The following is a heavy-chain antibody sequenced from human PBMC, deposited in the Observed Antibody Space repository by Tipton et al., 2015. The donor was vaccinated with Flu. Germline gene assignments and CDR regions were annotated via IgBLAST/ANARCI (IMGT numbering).Heavy chain of an antibody. Sequence: SLRLSCATSGFTFSHYWMNWVRQAPGKGLQWVANIKQDGSENHYVDSVKGRFTISRDNAKNSLYLQMNSLTAEDTAVYYCARDEGVVNYYFGMDVWGQGTTVTVSS. J-gene: IGHJ6*01. CDR2: IKQDGSEN. CDR1: GFTFSHYW. CDR3: ARDEGVVNYYFGMDV. V-gene: IGHV3-7*01.